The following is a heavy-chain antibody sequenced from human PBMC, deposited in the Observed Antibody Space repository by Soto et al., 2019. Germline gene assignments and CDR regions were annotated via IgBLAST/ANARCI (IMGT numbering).Heavy chain of an antibody. CDR3: VSDSSLFCTGGSCFLNDAFDI. J-gene: IGHJ3*02. CDR2: ISSTSSYI. Sequence: PGGSLSLSCAASGFTFNTYTMNWVRQAPGKGLEWVSSISSTSSYIYYADSVKGRFTISRDNAGNSLYLQMSSLRPEDTAVYYCVSDSSLFCTGGSCFLNDAFDIWGQGKMVTVS. V-gene: IGHV3-21*01. CDR1: GFTFNTYT. D-gene: IGHD2-8*02.